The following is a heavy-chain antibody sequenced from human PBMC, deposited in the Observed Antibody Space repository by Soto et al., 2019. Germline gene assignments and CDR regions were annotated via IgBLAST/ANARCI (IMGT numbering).Heavy chain of an antibody. D-gene: IGHD3-22*01. V-gene: IGHV3-23*01. J-gene: IGHJ4*02. Sequence: GGSLRLSCAASGFTLSSYAMSWVRQAPGKGLEWVSAISGSGGSTYYADSVKGRFTISRDNSKNTLYLQMNSLRAEDTAVYYCASRGPYYYDSSGPGHWGQGTLVTVSS. CDR2: ISGSGGST. CDR3: ASRGPYYYDSSGPGH. CDR1: GFTLSSYA.